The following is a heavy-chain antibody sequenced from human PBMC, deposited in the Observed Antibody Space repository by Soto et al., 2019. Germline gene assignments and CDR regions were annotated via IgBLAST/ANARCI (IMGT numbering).Heavy chain of an antibody. CDR2: ISSSSSYI. Sequence: EVQLVESGGGLVKPGGSLRLSCAASGFTFSSYSMNWVRQAPGKGLEWVSSISSSSSYIYYADSVKGRFTISRDNAKNSLYLQMNSLRAEDTAVYYCARDLWIERPTNDAFDIWGQGTMVTVSS. CDR3: ARDLWIERPTNDAFDI. V-gene: IGHV3-21*01. D-gene: IGHD2-2*03. J-gene: IGHJ3*02. CDR1: GFTFSSYS.